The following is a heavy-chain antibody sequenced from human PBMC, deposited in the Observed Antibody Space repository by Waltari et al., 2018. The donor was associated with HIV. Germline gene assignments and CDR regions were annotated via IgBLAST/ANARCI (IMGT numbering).Heavy chain of an antibody. V-gene: IGHV3-33*01. Sequence: QEQLEESGGGMVQPGRSLRLSCEASGFTLRHYGMHWVRQVPDKGCEWVAILWYDGSVAYYADSVKGRFTVSRDNSKNTLYLQMNSLRVDDTAVYFCARDIDLWGPGTLVTVSS. J-gene: IGHJ2*01. CDR1: GFTLRHYG. CDR2: LWYDGSVA. CDR3: ARDIDL.